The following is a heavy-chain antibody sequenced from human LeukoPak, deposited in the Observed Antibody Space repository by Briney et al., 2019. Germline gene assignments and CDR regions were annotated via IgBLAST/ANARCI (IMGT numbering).Heavy chain of an antibody. V-gene: IGHV3-21*01. CDR1: GFTFSSYS. CDR3: ARATTLGSGWPFDY. CDR2: ISSSSSYI. D-gene: IGHD6-19*01. Sequence: GGSLRLSCAASGFTFSSYSMNWVRQAPGKGLEWVSSISSSSSYIYYADSVKGRFTISRDNAKNLLYLQMNSLRAEDTAVYYCARATTLGSGWPFDYWGQGTLVTVSS. J-gene: IGHJ4*02.